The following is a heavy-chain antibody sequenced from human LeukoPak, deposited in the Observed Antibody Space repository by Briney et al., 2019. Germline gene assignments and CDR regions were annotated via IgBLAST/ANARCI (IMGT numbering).Heavy chain of an antibody. CDR1: GFTVSSTY. CDR2: LYSDDTT. CDR3: ARDMSPKCSGGSCYLDY. V-gene: IGHV3-53*01. Sequence: PGGSLRLSCVASGFTVSSTYMNWVRHAPGKGLEWVSVLYSDDTTYYADSVKGRFTISRDNSKNTLFLQMNSLRAEDTAVYYCARDMSPKCSGGSCYLDYWGQGTLVTVSS. J-gene: IGHJ4*02. D-gene: IGHD2-15*01.